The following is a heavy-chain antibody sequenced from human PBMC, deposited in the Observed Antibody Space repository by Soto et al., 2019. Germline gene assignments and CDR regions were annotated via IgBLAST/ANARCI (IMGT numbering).Heavy chain of an antibody. D-gene: IGHD6-13*01. Sequence: ASVKVSCKVSGYTLTELSMHWVRQAPGKGLEWMGGFDPEDGETIHAQKFQGRVTMTEDTSTDTAYMELSSLRSEDTAVYYCATLSLLAAGNFDYWGQGTLVTVSS. V-gene: IGHV1-24*01. CDR1: GYTLTELS. J-gene: IGHJ4*02. CDR3: ATLSLLAAGNFDY. CDR2: FDPEDGET.